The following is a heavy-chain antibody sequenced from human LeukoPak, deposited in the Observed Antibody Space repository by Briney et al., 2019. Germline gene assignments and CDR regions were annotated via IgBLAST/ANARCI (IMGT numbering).Heavy chain of an antibody. CDR3: ARDHGYSYCYDY. V-gene: IGHV3-33*01. CDR2: IWYDGSNK. D-gene: IGHD5-18*01. J-gene: IGHJ4*02. Sequence: GGSLRLSCAASGFTFSSYGMHWVRQAPGKGLEWVAVIWYDGSNKYYADSVKGRFTISRDNSKNTLYLQMNSLRAEDTAVYYCARDHGYSYCYDYWGQGTLVTVSS. CDR1: GFTFSSYG.